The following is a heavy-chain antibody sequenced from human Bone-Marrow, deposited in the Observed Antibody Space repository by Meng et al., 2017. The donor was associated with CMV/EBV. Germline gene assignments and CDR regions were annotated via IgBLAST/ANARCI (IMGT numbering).Heavy chain of an antibody. CDR2: IIPILGIA. CDR3: ARNEDIPQHYYYYGMDV. V-gene: IGHV1-69*02. J-gene: IGHJ6*02. Sequence: SVKVSCKASGGTFSSYTISWVRQAPGQGLEWMGRIIPILGIANYAQKFQGRVTITVDKSTSTAYMELRSLRSDDTAVYYCARNEDIPQHYYYYGMDVWGQGTTVTVSS. D-gene: IGHD2-15*01. CDR1: GGTFSSYT.